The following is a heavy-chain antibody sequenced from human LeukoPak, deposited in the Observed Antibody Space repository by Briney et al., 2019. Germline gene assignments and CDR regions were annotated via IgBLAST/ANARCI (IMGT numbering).Heavy chain of an antibody. CDR3: ARDDRWGSIDY. CDR1: GFTFSSYW. Sequence: GGSLRLSCEASGFTFSSYWMHWVRQAPGKGLVWVSRINSDGSSTSYADSVKGRFTISRDNAKNTLYLQMNSLRAEDTAVYYCARDDRWGSIDYWGQGTLVTVSS. D-gene: IGHD7-27*01. V-gene: IGHV3-74*01. CDR2: INSDGSST. J-gene: IGHJ4*02.